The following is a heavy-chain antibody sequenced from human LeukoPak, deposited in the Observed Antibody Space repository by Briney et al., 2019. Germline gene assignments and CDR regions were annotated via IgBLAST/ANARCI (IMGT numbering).Heavy chain of an antibody. V-gene: IGHV4-59*08. CDR1: GGSISGTYY. J-gene: IGHJ3*01. Sequence: SETLSLTCTVSGGSISGTYYCSWIRQPPGKGLEWIGYIYYTGTTDSNPSLKSRVTISLDTSKNQFSLNLSSVTAADTAVYYCARRWVYDKRAFDAWGQGTMVTVSS. CDR3: ARRWVYDKRAFDA. D-gene: IGHD3-16*01. CDR2: IYYTGTT.